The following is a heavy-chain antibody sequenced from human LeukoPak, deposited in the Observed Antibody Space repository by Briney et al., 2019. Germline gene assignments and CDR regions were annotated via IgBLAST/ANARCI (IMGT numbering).Heavy chain of an antibody. V-gene: IGHV3-30*18. J-gene: IGHJ4*02. CDR1: GFTFSSYG. D-gene: IGHD2-15*01. CDR3: AKEAGFYCSGGSCDPDFGY. Sequence: GGSLRLSCAASGFTFSSYGMHWVRQAPGKGLEWVAVISYDGSNKYYADPVKGRFTISRDNSKNTLYLQMNSLRAEDTAVYYCAKEAGFYCSGGSCDPDFGYWGQGTLVTVSS. CDR2: ISYDGSNK.